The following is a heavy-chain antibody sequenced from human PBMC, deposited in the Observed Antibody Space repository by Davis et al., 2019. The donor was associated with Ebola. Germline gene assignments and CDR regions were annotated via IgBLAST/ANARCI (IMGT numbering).Heavy chain of an antibody. J-gene: IGHJ6*02. V-gene: IGHV3-21*01. CDR3: AREGIYRSGWYAYYYYGMDV. Sequence: GGSLRLSCAASGFTFSSYSMNWVRQAPGKGLEWVSSISSSSSYIYYADSVKGRFTISRDNAKNSLYLQMNSLRAEDTAVYYRAREGIYRSGWYAYYYYGMDVWGQGTTVTVSS. CDR1: GFTFSSYS. D-gene: IGHD6-19*01. CDR2: ISSSSSYI.